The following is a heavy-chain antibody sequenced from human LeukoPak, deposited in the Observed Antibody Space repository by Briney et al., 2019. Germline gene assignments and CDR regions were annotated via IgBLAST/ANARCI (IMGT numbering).Heavy chain of an antibody. CDR1: GGSISSGSYY. J-gene: IGHJ4*02. CDR3: ARDEEDGYNSGIDY. Sequence: SETLSLTCTVSGGSISSGSYYWSWIRQPAGKGLEWIGRIYTSGSTNYNPSLKSRVTISVDTSKNQFSLKLGSVTAADTAVYYCARDEEDGYNSGIDYWGQGTLVTVSS. V-gene: IGHV4-61*02. D-gene: IGHD5-24*01. CDR2: IYTSGST.